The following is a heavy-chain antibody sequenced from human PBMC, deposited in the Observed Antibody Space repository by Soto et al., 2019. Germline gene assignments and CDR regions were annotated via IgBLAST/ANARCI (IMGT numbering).Heavy chain of an antibody. V-gene: IGHV4-31*03. J-gene: IGHJ4*02. D-gene: IGHD2-15*01. CDR2: IYYSGST. CDR3: ARVYCSGGSCYGIDY. Sequence: SETLSLTCTVSGGSISSGGYYWSWIRQHPGKGLEWIGYIYYSGSTYYNPSLKSRVTISVDTSTSTVYMELSSLRSEDTAVYYCARVYCSGGSCYGIDYWGQGTLVTVSS. CDR1: GGSISSGGYY.